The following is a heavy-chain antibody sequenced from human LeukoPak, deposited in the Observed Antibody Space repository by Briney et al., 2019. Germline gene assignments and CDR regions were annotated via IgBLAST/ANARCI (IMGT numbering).Heavy chain of an antibody. D-gene: IGHD3-22*01. CDR3: ARRAAYYYDSSGYWVD. CDR1: GGSFSGYY. J-gene: IGHJ4*02. CDR2: INHSGST. Sequence: SETLSLTCAVYGGSFSGYYWSWIRQPPGKGLEWIGEINHSGSTNYNPSLKSRVTISVDTSKNQFSLKLSSVTAADTAVYYCARRAAYYYDSSGYWVDWGQGTLVTVSS. V-gene: IGHV4-34*01.